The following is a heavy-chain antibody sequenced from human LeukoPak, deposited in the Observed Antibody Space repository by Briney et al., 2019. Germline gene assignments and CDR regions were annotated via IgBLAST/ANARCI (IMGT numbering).Heavy chain of an antibody. J-gene: IGHJ3*02. V-gene: IGHV3-23*01. CDR2: IIGSGGST. Sequence: PGRSLRLSCAASGFTFDDYAMSWVRQTPGKGLEWVSVIIGSGGSTYYADSVKGRFTISRDNSKNTLYLQMNSLRAEDTAVYYCAKEAHLYAGDAFDIWGQGTMVTVSS. CDR1: GFTFDDYA. D-gene: IGHD2/OR15-2a*01. CDR3: AKEAHLYAGDAFDI.